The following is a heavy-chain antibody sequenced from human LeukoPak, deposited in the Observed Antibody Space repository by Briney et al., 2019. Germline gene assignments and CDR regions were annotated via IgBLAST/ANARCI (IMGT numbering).Heavy chain of an antibody. CDR2: ISSSSSYI. V-gene: IGHV3-21*01. CDR3: ARDHCSGGSCYNTY. D-gene: IGHD2-15*01. J-gene: IGHJ4*02. CDR1: GFTFSSYS. Sequence: GGSLRLSCGASGFTFSSYSMNWVRQAPGKGLEWISSISSSSSYIYYADSVKGRFTISRDNAKNSLYLQMNSLRAEDTAVYYCARDHCSGGSCYNTYWGQGTLVTVSS.